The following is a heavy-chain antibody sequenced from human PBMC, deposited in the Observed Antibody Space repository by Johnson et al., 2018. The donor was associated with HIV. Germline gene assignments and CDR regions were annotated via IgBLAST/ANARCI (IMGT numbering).Heavy chain of an antibody. CDR2: ISSSGSTI. D-gene: IGHD1-26*01. CDR1: VFTFSDYY. Sequence: VQLVESGGGLVQPGGSLRLSCAASVFTFSDYYMSWIRQAPGKGLELVSYISSSGSTIYYADSVKGRFTISRDNAKNSLYLQMNSLRAEDTAVYYCARDRKSGSYGVDAFDIWGQGTMVTVSS. CDR3: ARDRKSGSYGVDAFDI. J-gene: IGHJ3*02. V-gene: IGHV3-11*04.